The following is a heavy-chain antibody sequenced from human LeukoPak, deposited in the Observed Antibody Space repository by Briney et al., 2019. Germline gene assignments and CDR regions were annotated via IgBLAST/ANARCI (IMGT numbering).Heavy chain of an antibody. J-gene: IGHJ5*02. CDR2: NNPNSGGT. D-gene: IGHD1-26*01. CDR3: ARESTETYSENYLNWFDP. Sequence: ASVKVSCKASGYTFTGYYIHWVRQVPGQGLEWMGWNNPNSGGTNYAQKFQGRVTLTRDTSIRTAYMELSRLTSDDTAVYYCARESTETYSENYLNWFDPWGQGTLVTVSS. V-gene: IGHV1-2*02. CDR1: GYTFTGYY.